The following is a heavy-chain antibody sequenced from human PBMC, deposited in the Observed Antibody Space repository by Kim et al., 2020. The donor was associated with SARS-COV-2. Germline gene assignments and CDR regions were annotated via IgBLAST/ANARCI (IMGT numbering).Heavy chain of an antibody. V-gene: IGHV4-59*13. J-gene: IGHJ6*01. Sequence: SETLSLTCTVSGGFITSDYWNWIRQSPGKGLEWIGYIHYSGKANYNPSLKSRVIISIDTSKTQFSLKLSSVTSADTGVYYCARGSNTIFGIIVNGMDVWG. CDR1: GGFITSDY. CDR2: IHYSGKA. D-gene: IGHD3-3*01. CDR3: ARGSNTIFGIIVNGMDV.